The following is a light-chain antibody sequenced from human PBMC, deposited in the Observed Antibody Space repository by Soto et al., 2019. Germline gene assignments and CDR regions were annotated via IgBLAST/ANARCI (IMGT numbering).Light chain of an antibody. CDR3: QQYNSYPWT. Sequence: DIQMTQSPSTLSASVGDRVTITCRASQSISSWLAWYQQKPGKAPKLLIYTASTLESGVPSRFSGSGSGTEFLLTISRLQPDDFATYYCQQYNSYPWTFGQGTKVEIK. CDR2: TAS. V-gene: IGKV1-5*03. J-gene: IGKJ1*01. CDR1: QSISSW.